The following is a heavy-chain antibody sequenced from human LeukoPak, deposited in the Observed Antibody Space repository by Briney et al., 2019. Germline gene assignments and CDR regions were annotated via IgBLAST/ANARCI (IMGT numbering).Heavy chain of an antibody. D-gene: IGHD1-1*01. V-gene: IGHV1-69*04. J-gene: IGHJ3*02. Sequence: SVKVSCKASGGTFSSYAISWVRQAPGQGLEWMGRIIPILGIANYAQKFQGRVTITADKSTSTAYMELSSLRSEDTAVYYCARDSTGPKSDAFDIWGQGTMVTVSS. CDR3: ARDSTGPKSDAFDI. CDR1: GGTFSSYA. CDR2: IIPILGIA.